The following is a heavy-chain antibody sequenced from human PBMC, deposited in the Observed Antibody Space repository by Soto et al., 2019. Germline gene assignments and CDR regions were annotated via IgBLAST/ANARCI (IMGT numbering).Heavy chain of an antibody. J-gene: IGHJ4*02. CDR1: GGSISGYD. Sequence: SETLSLTCTVSGGSISGYDWSWIRQPAGKGLEWIGRMYNSERTNYNPSLKSRVTMSMDTSKNQFSLKLTSVTAADTAVYFCAREPLAHSYFDLWGQGTLVTVSS. CDR3: AREPLAHSYFDL. V-gene: IGHV4-4*07. CDR2: MYNSERT.